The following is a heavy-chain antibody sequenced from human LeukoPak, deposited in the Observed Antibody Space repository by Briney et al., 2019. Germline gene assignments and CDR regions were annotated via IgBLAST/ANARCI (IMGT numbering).Heavy chain of an antibody. CDR2: ISGSGTST. CDR1: GFTFSSYA. D-gene: IGHD6-19*01. V-gene: IGHV3-23*01. Sequence: PGGSLRLSCAASGFTFSSYAMSWVRQAPGKGLEWVSGISGSGTSTYHADSVKGRFTISRDNSKNTLYLQMNSLRAEETAVYYCAKDRQGSGWPFDYWGQGAPVTVSS. J-gene: IGHJ4*02. CDR3: AKDRQGSGWPFDY.